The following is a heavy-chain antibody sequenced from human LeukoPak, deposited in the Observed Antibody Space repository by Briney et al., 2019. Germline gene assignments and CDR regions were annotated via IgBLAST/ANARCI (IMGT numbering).Heavy chain of an antibody. CDR3: ARVGYCSDGSCYFVDH. CDR1: GGSISSYY. CDR2: IYYSGST. V-gene: IGHV4-59*01. J-gene: IGHJ4*02. D-gene: IGHD2-15*01. Sequence: SETLSLTCTVSGGSISSYYWSWIRQPPGKGLEWIGYIYYSGSTNYNPSLKSRVTISVDTSKNQFSLKLTSVTAADTAVYYCARVGYCSDGSCYFVDHWGQGTLVTVSS.